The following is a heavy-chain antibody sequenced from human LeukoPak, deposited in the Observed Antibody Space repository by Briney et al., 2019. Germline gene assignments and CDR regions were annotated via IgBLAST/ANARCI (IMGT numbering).Heavy chain of an antibody. V-gene: IGHV1-69*06. D-gene: IGHD4-17*01. CDR2: IIPIFGTA. J-gene: IGHJ4*02. CDR1: GGIFSSYA. CDR3: ARGATVTTVDY. Sequence: ASVKVSCKASGGIFSSYAISWVRQAPGQGLEWMGGIIPIFGTANYAQKFQGRVTITADKSTSTAYMELSSLRSEDTAVYYCARGATVTTVDYWGQGTLVTVSS.